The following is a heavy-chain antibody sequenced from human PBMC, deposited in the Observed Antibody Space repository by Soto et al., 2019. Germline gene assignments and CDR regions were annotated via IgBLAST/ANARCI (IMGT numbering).Heavy chain of an antibody. D-gene: IGHD1-26*01. Sequence: PGGSLRLSCEASGFAFSCSALHWVRQASGKGLEWLGRIRGIYNSYATSYAASVKGRFTISRDDSKNTAYLQMSSQKAEDAAVYYCTSQVRAAVTLYMSDVMLDLWGQGA. J-gene: IGHJ4*02. CDR1: GFAFSCSA. CDR3: TSQVRAAVTLYMSDVMLDL. CDR2: IRGIYNSYAT. V-gene: IGHV3-73*01.